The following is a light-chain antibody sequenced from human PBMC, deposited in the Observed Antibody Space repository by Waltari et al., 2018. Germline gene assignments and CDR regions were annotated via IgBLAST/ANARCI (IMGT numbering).Light chain of an antibody. V-gene: IGKV3-15*01. CDR3: HQYNNWLWT. CDR2: GAS. Sequence: EIVMTQSPATLSVSPGERATLSCRARQSVSSNLVWYQQKPGQAPRLLIYGASTRAAGIPARFSGSGSGTEFTLTISSLQSEDFAVYYCHQYNNWLWTFGQGTKVEI. CDR1: QSVSSN. J-gene: IGKJ1*01.